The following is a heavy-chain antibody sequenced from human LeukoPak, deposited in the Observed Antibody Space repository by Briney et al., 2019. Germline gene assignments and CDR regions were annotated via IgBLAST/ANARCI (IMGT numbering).Heavy chain of an antibody. CDR3: ARYIQGVGFDI. V-gene: IGHV1-8*01. D-gene: IGHD5-18*01. Sequence: VSVKVSCKASGYTSSSPDINWVRRATGRGLEWLGWMNPRDDTGYAQRFQGRVTLTRDRSTNTAYMEISSLTSDDTAVYYCARYIQGVGFDIWGQGTMVTVSA. J-gene: IGHJ3*02. CDR1: GYTSSSPD. CDR2: MNPRDDT.